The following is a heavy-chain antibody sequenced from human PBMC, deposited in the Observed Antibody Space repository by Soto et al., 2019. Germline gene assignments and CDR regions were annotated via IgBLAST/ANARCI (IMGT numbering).Heavy chain of an antibody. CDR2: ISSSGSTI. D-gene: IGHD3-22*01. CDR1: GFTFSRVS. V-gene: IGHV3-48*04. CDR3: ARDSDYDSSGYYYDAFDI. J-gene: IGHJ3*02. Sequence: GGSLRLSCAASGFTFSRVSMNWVRQAPGKGLEWVSYISSSGSTIYYADSVKGRFTISRDNDKNSLYLQMNSLRAEDTAVYYCARDSDYDSSGYYYDAFDIWGQGTMVTVSS.